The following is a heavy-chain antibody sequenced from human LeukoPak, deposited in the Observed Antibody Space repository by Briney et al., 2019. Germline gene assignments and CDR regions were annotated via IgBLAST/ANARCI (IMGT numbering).Heavy chain of an antibody. CDR3: AKDCCGSSLFDY. Sequence: SGGSLRLSCAASGFAFSSYALSWVRQAPGKGLEWVSGISNTGGRTYYADSVKGRFTISRDNSKSTLYLQMNSLGAEDTAVYYCAKDCCGSSLFDYWGQGTLVTVSS. J-gene: IGHJ4*02. CDR2: ISNTGGRT. CDR1: GFAFSSYA. D-gene: IGHD2-21*01. V-gene: IGHV3-23*01.